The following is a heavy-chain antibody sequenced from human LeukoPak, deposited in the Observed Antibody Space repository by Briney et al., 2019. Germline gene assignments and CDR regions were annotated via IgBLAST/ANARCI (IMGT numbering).Heavy chain of an antibody. V-gene: IGHV5-51*01. Sequence: GESLKISCKGSGYTFTSYWIAWVRQMPGKGLEWMGIIYPGDSNIRYSPSFQGQVTTSADKSISTASLQWSSLKASDTAMYYCARSLISSYYLDYWGQGTLVTVSS. CDR3: ARSLISSYYLDY. D-gene: IGHD3-10*01. J-gene: IGHJ4*02. CDR2: IYPGDSNI. CDR1: GYTFTSYW.